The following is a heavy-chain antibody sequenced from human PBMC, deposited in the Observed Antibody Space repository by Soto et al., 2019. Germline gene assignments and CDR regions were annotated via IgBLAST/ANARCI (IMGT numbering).Heavy chain of an antibody. CDR2: IGDHSASA. V-gene: IGHV3-23*01. Sequence: EVQLLESGGGLVQRGGSLRLSCAASGFTFSSYAMSWVRQAPGKGLEWVSGIGDHSASAYYADSVKGRFTISRDTSKNTLYLQMNSLRAEDTAVYYCVKFEGITFSYYYMDVWGKGTTVTVSS. CDR3: VKFEGITFSYYYMDV. J-gene: IGHJ6*03. CDR1: GFTFSSYA.